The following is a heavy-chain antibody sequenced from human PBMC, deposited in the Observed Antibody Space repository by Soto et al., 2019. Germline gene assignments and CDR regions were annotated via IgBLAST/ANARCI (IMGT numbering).Heavy chain of an antibody. J-gene: IGHJ4*02. Sequence: QVQVVQSEAEVKKPGSSVKVSCKASGGTVSSFTINWVRQAPGQGLEWMGGIIPIFGTANYAQKFQDRVTLTADKFTSTVYMEVSSLRSEDTAVYFCATVIWDYYDTTHYFRYWGQGTLFTVSS. CDR1: GGTVSSFT. CDR2: IIPIFGTA. CDR3: ATVIWDYYDTTHYFRY. V-gene: IGHV1-69*06. D-gene: IGHD3-22*01.